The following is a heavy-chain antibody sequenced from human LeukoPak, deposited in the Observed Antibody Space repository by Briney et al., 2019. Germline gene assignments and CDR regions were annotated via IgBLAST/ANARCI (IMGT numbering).Heavy chain of an antibody. D-gene: IGHD6-6*01. CDR3: ARDWASIAARTSLNYFDY. V-gene: IGHV3-23*01. J-gene: IGHJ4*02. Sequence: GGSLRLSCAASGFTFSSYAMSWVRQAPGKGLEWVSAISGSGGSTYYADSVKGRFTISRDNSKNTLYLQMNSLRAEDTAVYYCARDWASIAARTSLNYFDYWGQGTLVTVSS. CDR2: ISGSGGST. CDR1: GFTFSSYA.